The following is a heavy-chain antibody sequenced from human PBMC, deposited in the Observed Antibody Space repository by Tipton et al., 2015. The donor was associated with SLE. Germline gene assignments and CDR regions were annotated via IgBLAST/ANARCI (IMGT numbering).Heavy chain of an antibody. J-gene: IGHJ6*02. CDR1: GFTFSSYA. Sequence: SLRLSCAASGFTFSSYAMSWVRQAPGKGLEWVSVIYSGGSTYYADSVKGRFTISRDNSKNTLYLQMNSLRAEDTAVYYCAKGGRWDPRYYGMDVWGQGTTVTVPS. CDR3: AKGGRWDPRYYGMDV. D-gene: IGHD1-26*01. CDR2: IYSGGST. V-gene: IGHV3-23*03.